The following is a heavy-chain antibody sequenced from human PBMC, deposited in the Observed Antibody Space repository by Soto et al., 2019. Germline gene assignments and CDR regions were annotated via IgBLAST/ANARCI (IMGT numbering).Heavy chain of an antibody. CDR1: GGSISSYY. J-gene: IGHJ5*02. CDR3: ARDANWFDP. Sequence: SETLSLTCSVSGGSISSYYWSWIRQPAGKGLEWIGRIYTSGSTNYNASLKSRVTMSVDTSKNQFSLKLTYVTAADTAVYFCARDANWFDPWGQGTLVTVSS. CDR2: IYTSGST. V-gene: IGHV4-4*07.